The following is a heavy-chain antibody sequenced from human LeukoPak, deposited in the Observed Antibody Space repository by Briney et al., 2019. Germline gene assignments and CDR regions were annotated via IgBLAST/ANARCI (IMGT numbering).Heavy chain of an antibody. V-gene: IGHV4-4*02. Sequence: SGTLSLTCAVSGDSMISTNWWSWVRQPPGTGSTNYNPSLQSRVTISIDKSKNQFSLRLSSVTAADTAFYYCARRGGFFDFWGQGTLVTVSS. CDR2: TGST. J-gene: IGHJ4*02. CDR3: ARRGGFFDF. CDR1: GDSMISTNW. D-gene: IGHD3-16*01.